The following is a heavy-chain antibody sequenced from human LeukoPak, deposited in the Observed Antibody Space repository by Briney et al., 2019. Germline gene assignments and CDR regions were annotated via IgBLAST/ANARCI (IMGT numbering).Heavy chain of an antibody. D-gene: IGHD3-10*01. CDR2: IYYSGST. CDR3: ARKHVYLDP. CDR1: GGSTSSYY. J-gene: IGHJ5*02. Sequence: SETLSLTCTVSGGSTSSYYWSWIRQPPGKGLEWIGYIYYSGSTNYNPSLKSRVTISVDTSKNQFSLKLSSVTAADTAVYYCARKHVYLDPWGQGTLVTVSS. V-gene: IGHV4-59*08.